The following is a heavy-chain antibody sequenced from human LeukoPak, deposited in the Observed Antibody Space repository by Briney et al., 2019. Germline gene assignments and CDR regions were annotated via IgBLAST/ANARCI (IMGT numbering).Heavy chain of an antibody. J-gene: IGHJ5*02. CDR2: IYSGGST. CDR3: AREGYSGYLNWFDP. Sequence: PGGSLRLSCAASGFTVSSNYMSWVRQAPGKGLEWVSVIYSGGSTYYADSVKGRFTISRDNSKNTLYLQMNSLRAEDTAAYYCAREGYSGYLNWFDPWGQGTLVTVSS. D-gene: IGHD5-12*01. V-gene: IGHV3-66*01. CDR1: GFTVSSNY.